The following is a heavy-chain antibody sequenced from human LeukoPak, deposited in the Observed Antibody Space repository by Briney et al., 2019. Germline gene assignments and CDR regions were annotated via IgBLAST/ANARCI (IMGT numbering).Heavy chain of an antibody. CDR2: INHSGST. CDR1: GGSFSCYY. V-gene: IGHV4-34*01. D-gene: IGHD3-10*01. CDR3: ASSSRGAFDI. J-gene: IGHJ3*02. Sequence: ETSETLSLTCAVYGGSFSCYYWSWIRQPPGKGLEWIGEINHSGSTNYNPSLKSRVTISVDTSKNQYSLKLSSVTAADTAVYYCASSSRGAFDIWGQGTMVTVSS.